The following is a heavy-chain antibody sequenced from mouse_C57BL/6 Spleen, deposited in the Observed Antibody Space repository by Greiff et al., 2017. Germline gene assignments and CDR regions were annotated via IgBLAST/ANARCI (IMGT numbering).Heavy chain of an antibody. Sequence: EVQLQQSGGGLVKPGGSLKLSCAASGFTFSDYGMHWVRQAPEKGLEWVAYISSGSSTIYYADTVKGRFTISRDNAKNTLFLQMTSLRSEDTAMYYCARDGNYGFYAMDYWGQGTSVTVSS. J-gene: IGHJ4*01. CDR1: GFTFSDYG. V-gene: IGHV5-17*01. CDR3: ARDGNYGFYAMDY. CDR2: ISSGSSTI. D-gene: IGHD2-1*01.